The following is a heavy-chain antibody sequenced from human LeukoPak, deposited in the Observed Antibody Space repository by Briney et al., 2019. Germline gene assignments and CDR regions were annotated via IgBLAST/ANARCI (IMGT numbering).Heavy chain of an antibody. V-gene: IGHV4-59*01. D-gene: IGHD6-13*01. Sequence: KTSETLSLTCTVSGGSISSYYWSWIRQPPGKGLEWIGYIYYSGSTNYNPSLKSRVTISVDTSKNQFSLKLSSVTAADTAVYYCARGGSSSWFSSGDAFDIWGQGTMVTVSS. CDR2: IYYSGST. CDR3: ARGGSSSWFSSGDAFDI. J-gene: IGHJ3*02. CDR1: GGSISSYY.